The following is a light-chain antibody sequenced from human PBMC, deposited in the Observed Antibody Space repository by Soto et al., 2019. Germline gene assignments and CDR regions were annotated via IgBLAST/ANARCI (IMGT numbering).Light chain of an antibody. CDR2: GDS. CDR1: SSNIGAGYD. Sequence: QSVLTQPPSVSGAPGQRVTISCTGSSSNIGAGYDVNWYQQLPETAPKLLIFGDSNRPSGVPDRFSGSKSGTSASLVITGLQADDEADYYCHSNDKGLSGSDVFGTGTKVTVL. CDR3: HSNDKGLSGSDV. J-gene: IGLJ1*01. V-gene: IGLV1-40*01.